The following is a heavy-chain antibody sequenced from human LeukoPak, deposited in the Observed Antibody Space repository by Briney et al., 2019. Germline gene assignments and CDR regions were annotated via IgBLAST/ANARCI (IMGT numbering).Heavy chain of an antibody. J-gene: IGHJ4*02. Sequence: GGSLRLSCAASGFTFSDYYMSWIRQAPGKGLDWVSFISNSGTTIYYADSVKGRFTISRDNAKNSLYLQMNSLRAEDTAVYYCARDQGAMSRSSLGYWGQGTLVTVSS. D-gene: IGHD1-26*01. CDR1: GFTFSDYY. V-gene: IGHV3-11*01. CDR2: ISNSGTTI. CDR3: ARDQGAMSRSSLGY.